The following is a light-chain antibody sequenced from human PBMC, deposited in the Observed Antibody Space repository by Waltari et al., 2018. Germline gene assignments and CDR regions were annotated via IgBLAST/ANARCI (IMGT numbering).Light chain of an antibody. CDR3: QQYFSGCT. Sequence: DIQMTQSPSTLSASVGDRVTITCRASQSIFSWVAWYQQKPGKAPKLLIDKASSLQSRVPSTFSGSGSGTDFTLTISSLQPDDFATYYCQQYFSGCTFGQGTNLEIK. V-gene: IGKV1-5*03. CDR1: QSIFSW. J-gene: IGKJ2*02. CDR2: KAS.